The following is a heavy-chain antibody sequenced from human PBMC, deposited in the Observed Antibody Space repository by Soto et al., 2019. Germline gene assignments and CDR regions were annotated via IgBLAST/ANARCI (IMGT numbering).Heavy chain of an antibody. J-gene: IGHJ6*02. CDR3: ARHGYYDSSGSRTYGMDV. V-gene: IGHV5-51*01. CDR2: IYPGDSDT. Sequence: GESLKISCKGSGYSFTSYWIGWVRQMPGKGLEWMGIIYPGDSDTRYSPSFQGQVTISADKSISTAYLQWSSLKASDTVMYYCARHGYYDSSGSRTYGMDVWGQGTTVTVSS. D-gene: IGHD3-22*01. CDR1: GYSFTSYW.